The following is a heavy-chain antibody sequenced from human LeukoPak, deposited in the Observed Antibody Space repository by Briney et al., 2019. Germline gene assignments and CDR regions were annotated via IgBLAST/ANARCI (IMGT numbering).Heavy chain of an antibody. V-gene: IGHV3-21*01. Sequence: GGSLRLSCAASGVTFSSYSMNWVRQAPGKGLEWVSSISSSSSYIYYADSMKGRFTISRDNAKNSLYLQMNSLRAEDTAVYYCARDYGGNSGAFDIWGQGAMVTVSS. CDR2: ISSSSSYI. J-gene: IGHJ3*02. CDR1: GVTFSSYS. CDR3: ARDYGGNSGAFDI. D-gene: IGHD4-23*01.